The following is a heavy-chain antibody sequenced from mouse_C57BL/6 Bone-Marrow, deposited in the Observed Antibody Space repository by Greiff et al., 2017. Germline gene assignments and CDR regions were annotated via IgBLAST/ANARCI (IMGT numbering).Heavy chain of an antibody. CDR1: GFNIKDYY. CDR2: IDPEDGDT. CDR3: ARSRIYDGYYAWFAY. V-gene: IGHV14-1*01. D-gene: IGHD2-3*01. J-gene: IGHJ3*01. Sequence: EVMLVESGAELVRPGASVKLSCTASGFNIKDYYMHWVKQRPEQGLEWIGRIDPEDGDTEYAPKFQGKATITADTSSNTAYLQLSSLTSEDTAVYYCARSRIYDGYYAWFAYWGQGTLVTVSA.